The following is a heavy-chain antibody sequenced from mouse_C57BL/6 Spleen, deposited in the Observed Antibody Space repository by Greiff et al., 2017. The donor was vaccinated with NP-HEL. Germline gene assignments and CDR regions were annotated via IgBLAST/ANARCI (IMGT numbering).Heavy chain of an antibody. V-gene: IGHV1-82*01. CDR1: GYAFSSSC. Sequence: QVQLQQSGPELVKPGASVKISCTASGYAFSSSCMNWVKQRPGKGLEWIGRIYPGDGDTNYNAKFKGKATLTADKSSSTAYLQLSSLTSEDAAVYFCAGDYDVDWFAYWGQGTLVTVSA. CDR2: IYPGDGDT. D-gene: IGHD2-4*01. CDR3: AGDYDVDWFAY. J-gene: IGHJ3*01.